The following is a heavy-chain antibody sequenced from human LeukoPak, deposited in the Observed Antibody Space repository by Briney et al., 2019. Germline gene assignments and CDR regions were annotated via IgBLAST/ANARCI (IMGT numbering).Heavy chain of an antibody. CDR3: AIIYGSGNYYGD. V-gene: IGHV3-23*01. J-gene: IGHJ4*02. CDR2: VSGSGDTT. CDR1: GFTFSDFY. Sequence: GGSLRLSCAASGFTFSDFYMSWIRQASGKGLEWLSVVSGSGDTTFYTDSVKGRFTISRDNSKNTLYLQMNSLRVEDTAIYFCAIIYGSGNYYGDWGQGTLVTVSS. D-gene: IGHD3-10*01.